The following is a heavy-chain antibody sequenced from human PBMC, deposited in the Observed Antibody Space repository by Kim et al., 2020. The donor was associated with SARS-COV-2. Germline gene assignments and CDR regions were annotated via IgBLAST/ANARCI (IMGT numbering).Heavy chain of an antibody. V-gene: IGHV1-69*01. CDR3: ARALDGDYTLGGMDV. J-gene: IGHJ6*02. Sequence: QKFQGRVTITADESTSTAYMELSSLRSEDTAVYYCARALDGDYTLGGMDVWGQGTTVTVSS. D-gene: IGHD4-17*01.